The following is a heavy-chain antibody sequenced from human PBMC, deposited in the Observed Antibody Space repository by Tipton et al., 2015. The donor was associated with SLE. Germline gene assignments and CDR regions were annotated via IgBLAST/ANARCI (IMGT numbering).Heavy chain of an antibody. V-gene: IGHV3-23*03. CDR1: GFTFSSYA. J-gene: IGHJ3*02. D-gene: IGHD7-27*01. Sequence: GSLRLSCAASGFTFSSYAMSWVRQAPGKGLEWVSVIYSGGSSTYYADSVKGRFTISRDNSKNTLYLQMNSLRAEDTAVYYCAKGLIGAENAFDIWGQGTMVTVSS. CDR3: AKGLIGAENAFDI. CDR2: IYSGGSST.